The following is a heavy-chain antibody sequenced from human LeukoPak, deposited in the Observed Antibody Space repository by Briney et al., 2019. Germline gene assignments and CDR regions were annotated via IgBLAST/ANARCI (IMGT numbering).Heavy chain of an antibody. CDR1: GYTFTSYD. CDR2: MNPNSGDT. Sequence: GASVKVSCKASGYTFTSYDINWVRQATGQGLEWMGWMNPNSGDTGYPQKFQGRVTMTRHTSITTAYLELSSLRSEDPAVYYCARSGLGSRISFHLWAQGTLVNVSS. J-gene: IGHJ5*02. CDR3: ARSGLGSRISFHL. V-gene: IGHV1-8*01. D-gene: IGHD3-10*01.